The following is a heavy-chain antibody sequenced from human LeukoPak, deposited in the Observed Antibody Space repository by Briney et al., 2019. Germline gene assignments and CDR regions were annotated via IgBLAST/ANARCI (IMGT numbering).Heavy chain of an antibody. D-gene: IGHD5-18*01. J-gene: IGHJ3*02. CDR2: IYYSGST. CDR3: ARDTYRQLSI. Sequence: SETLSLTCTVSGGSISSSSYYWGWIRQPPGKGLEWIGSIYYSGSTYYNPSLKSRVTISVDTSKNQFSLKLSSVTAADTAVYYCARDTYRQLSIWGQGTMVTVSS. V-gene: IGHV4-39*07. CDR1: GGSISSSSYY.